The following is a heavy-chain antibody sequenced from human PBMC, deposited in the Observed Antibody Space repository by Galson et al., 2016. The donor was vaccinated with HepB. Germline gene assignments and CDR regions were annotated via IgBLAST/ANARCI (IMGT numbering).Heavy chain of an antibody. D-gene: IGHD2-2*01. J-gene: IGHJ3*02. CDR2: INEDGSRT. CDR3: WSGCTSGI. Sequence: SLRLSCAASGFRFSAYWLAWVRQAPGKGLEYVANINEDGSRTHYLDSAKGRFTIARDNAKNSVALKMDSLRADDTALYYCWSGCTSGIWGQGTRVTVSS. CDR1: GFRFSAYW. V-gene: IGHV3-7*01.